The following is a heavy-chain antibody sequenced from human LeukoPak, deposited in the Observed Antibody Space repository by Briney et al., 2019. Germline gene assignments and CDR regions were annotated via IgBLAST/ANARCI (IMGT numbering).Heavy chain of an antibody. CDR1: GYTFTGYY. J-gene: IGHJ3*02. V-gene: IGHV1-2*02. CDR3: ARTTMIVVVIDVAFDI. CDR2: INPNSGGT. Sequence: ASVKVSCKASGYTFTGYYMHWVRRDPGQGLEWMGWINPNSGGTNYAQKFQGRGTMTRDTSISTAYMELSRLRSDDTAVYYCARTTMIVVVIDVAFDIWGQGTMVTVSS. D-gene: IGHD3-22*01.